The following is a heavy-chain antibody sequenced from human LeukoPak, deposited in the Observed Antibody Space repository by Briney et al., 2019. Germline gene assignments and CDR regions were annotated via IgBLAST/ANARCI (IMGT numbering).Heavy chain of an antibody. D-gene: IGHD3-16*01. CDR3: ARGRSWDNWLDP. J-gene: IGHJ5*02. V-gene: IGHV4-59*01. CDR2: AYYTGST. CDR1: GGSISSYY. Sequence: SETLSLTCTVSGGSISSYYWSWIRQPPGKRLEWIGYAYYTGSTDYNPSLKSRVIISVHTSKNQFSLKLNSVTAADTAVYFCARGRSWDNWLDPWGQGTLVTVSS.